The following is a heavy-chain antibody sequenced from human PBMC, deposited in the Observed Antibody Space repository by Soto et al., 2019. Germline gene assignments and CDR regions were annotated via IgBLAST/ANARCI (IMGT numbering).Heavy chain of an antibody. J-gene: IGHJ6*02. D-gene: IGHD1-20*01. Sequence: AASVKVSCKASGGTFSSYAISWVLQAPGQGLEWMGGIIPIFGTANYAQKFQGRVTITADESTSTAYMELSSLRSEDTAVYYCARDNWNNPYYYYGMDVWGQGTTVTVSS. CDR1: GGTFSSYA. CDR2: IIPIFGTA. V-gene: IGHV1-69*13. CDR3: ARDNWNNPYYYYGMDV.